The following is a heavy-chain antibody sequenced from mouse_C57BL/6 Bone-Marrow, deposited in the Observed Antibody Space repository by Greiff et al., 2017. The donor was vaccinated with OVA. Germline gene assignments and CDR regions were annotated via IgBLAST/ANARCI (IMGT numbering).Heavy chain of an antibody. D-gene: IGHD2-3*01. Sequence: EVQLVESGGDLVKPGGSLKLSCAASGFTFSSYGMSWVRQTPDKRLEWVATISSGGSYTYYPDSVKGRFTISRDNATNTLYLQMSRLKSEDTAMYFCARHDGVMEDWGQGTSVTLS. V-gene: IGHV5-6*01. CDR3: ARHDGVMED. CDR1: GFTFSSYG. J-gene: IGHJ4*01. CDR2: ISSGGSYT.